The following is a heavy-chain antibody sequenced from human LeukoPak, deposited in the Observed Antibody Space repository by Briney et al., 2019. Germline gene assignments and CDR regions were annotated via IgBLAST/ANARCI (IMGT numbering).Heavy chain of an antibody. D-gene: IGHD3-10*01. Sequence: ASVKVSCKVSGYTLTELSMHWVRQAPGKGREGMGGFDPDDGETIYAQKFQGRVTMTEDASTDTAYMELSSLRSEDTAVYYCATGVYYYGSGSYYTLRAFDYWGQGTLVTVSS. CDR1: GYTLTELS. CDR3: ATGVYYYGSGSYYTLRAFDY. J-gene: IGHJ4*02. V-gene: IGHV1-24*01. CDR2: FDPDDGET.